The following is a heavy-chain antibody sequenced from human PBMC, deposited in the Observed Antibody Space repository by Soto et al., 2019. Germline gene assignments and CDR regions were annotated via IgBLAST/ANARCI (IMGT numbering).Heavy chain of an antibody. CDR1: GYSFTSYY. V-gene: IGHV1-46*01. CDR2: INSSGGST. J-gene: IGHJ4*02. CDR3: ARDAGVGATGGDY. Sequence: ASVKVSCKASGYSFTSYYIHWVRQAPGQGLEWMGIINSSGGSTTYPQKFKGRVTMTRDTSTSTVYMELSSLRSEDTAVYYCARDAGVGATGGDYWGQGTLVTVSS. D-gene: IGHD1-26*01.